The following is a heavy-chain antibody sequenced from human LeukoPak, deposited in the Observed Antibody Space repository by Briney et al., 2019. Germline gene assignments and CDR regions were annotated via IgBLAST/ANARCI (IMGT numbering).Heavy chain of an antibody. CDR2: IKQDGSEK. CDR1: GFTFSSYG. J-gene: IGHJ4*02. V-gene: IGHV3-7*01. Sequence: GGSLRLSCAASGFTFSSYGMSWVRQAPGKGLEWVANIKQDGSEKYYVDSVKGRFTISRDNAKNSLYLQMNSLRAEDTAVYYCARGTPYGSGSIDYWGQGTLVTVSS. CDR3: ARGTPYGSGSIDY. D-gene: IGHD3-10*01.